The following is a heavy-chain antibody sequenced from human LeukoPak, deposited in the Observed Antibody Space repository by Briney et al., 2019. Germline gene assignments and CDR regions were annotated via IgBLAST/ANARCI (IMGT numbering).Heavy chain of an antibody. CDR1: GFTFSSYS. CDR2: ISSSSSYI. V-gene: IGHV3-21*01. Sequence: GGSLRLSCAASGFTFSSYSMNWVRQAPGKGLEWVSSISSSSSYIYYADSVKGRLTISRDNAKNSLYLQMNSLRAEDTAAYYCASRVVDDAFDIWGQGTMVTVSS. J-gene: IGHJ3*02. CDR3: ASRVVDDAFDI. D-gene: IGHD2-15*01.